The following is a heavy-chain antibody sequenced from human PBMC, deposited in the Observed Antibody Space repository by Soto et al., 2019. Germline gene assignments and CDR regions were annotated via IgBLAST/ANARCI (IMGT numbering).Heavy chain of an antibody. CDR1: GGSISSYY. J-gene: IGHJ4*02. V-gene: IGHV4-59*12. CDR3: AREMIRFGGVIVKPYYRPESPFDY. D-gene: IGHD3-16*02. CDR2: IYYSGST. Sequence: SETLSLTCTVSGGSISSYYWSWIRQPPGKGLEWVGYIYYSGSTNYNPSLKSRVTISVDTSKNQFSLKLSSVTAADTAVYYCAREMIRFGGVIVKPYYRPESPFDYWGQGTLVTVSS.